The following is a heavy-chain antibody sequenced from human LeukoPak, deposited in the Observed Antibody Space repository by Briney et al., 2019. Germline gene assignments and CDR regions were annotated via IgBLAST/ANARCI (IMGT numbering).Heavy chain of an antibody. J-gene: IGHJ6*02. CDR3: ATGGAARRNYYYYYGMDV. Sequence: GASVKVSCKVSGYTLTELSMHWVRQAPGKGLEWMGGFDPEDGETIYAQKFQGRVTMTEDTSTDTAYTELSSLRSEDTAVYYCATGGAARRNYYYYYGMDVWGQGTTVTVSS. CDR2: FDPEDGET. V-gene: IGHV1-24*01. CDR1: GYTLTELS. D-gene: IGHD6-6*01.